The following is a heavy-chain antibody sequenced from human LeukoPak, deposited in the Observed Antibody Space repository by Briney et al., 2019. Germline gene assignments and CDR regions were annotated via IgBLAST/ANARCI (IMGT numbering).Heavy chain of an antibody. CDR3: AKDLAEYSGSPSWFDP. Sequence: GGSLRLSCAASGFTFSNYWMSWVRQAPGKGLEWVSAISGSGGSGGSTYYADSVKGRFTISRDNSKNTLYLQMNSLRVEDTAVYYCAKDLAEYSGSPSWFDPWGQGTLVTVSS. J-gene: IGHJ5*02. CDR2: ISGSGGSGGST. D-gene: IGHD1-26*01. CDR1: GFTFSNYW. V-gene: IGHV3-23*01.